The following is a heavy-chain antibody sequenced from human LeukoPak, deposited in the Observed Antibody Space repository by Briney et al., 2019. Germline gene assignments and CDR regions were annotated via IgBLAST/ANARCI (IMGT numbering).Heavy chain of an antibody. J-gene: IGHJ3*02. CDR1: GGSFSGYY. CDR2: INHSGST. Sequence: SETLSLTCAVYGGSFSGYYWSWIRQPPGKGLEWIGEINHSGSTNYNPSLKSRVTISVDTSKNQFSLKQSSVTAADTAVYYCARPRWLVLSDAFDIWGQGTMVTVSS. D-gene: IGHD6-19*01. CDR3: ARPRWLVLSDAFDI. V-gene: IGHV4-34*01.